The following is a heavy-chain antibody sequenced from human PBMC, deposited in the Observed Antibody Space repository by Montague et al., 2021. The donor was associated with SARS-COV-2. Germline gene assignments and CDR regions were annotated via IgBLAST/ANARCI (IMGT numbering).Heavy chain of an antibody. V-gene: IGHV4-31*03. CDR3: ARVLDGYCSGGSCYRGWYFDL. D-gene: IGHD2-15*01. J-gene: IGHJ2*01. CDR1: GGSISSGGYY. Sequence: TLSLTCTVSGGSISSGGYYWSWIRQHPGMGLEWIGYIYYSGSTYYKPSLKSRVTISVDTSKNQFSLKLSSVTAADTAVYYCARVLDGYCSGGSCYRGWYFDLWGRGTLVTVSS. CDR2: IYYSGST.